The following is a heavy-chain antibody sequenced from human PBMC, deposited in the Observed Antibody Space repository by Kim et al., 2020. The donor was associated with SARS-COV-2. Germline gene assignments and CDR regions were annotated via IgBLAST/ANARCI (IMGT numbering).Heavy chain of an antibody. CDR1: GYTLTELS. Sequence: ASVKVSCKVSGYTLTELSMHWVRQAPGKGLEWMGGFDPEDGETIYAQKFQGRVTMTEDTSTETAYMELSSLRSEDTAVYYCVSSGYYPYYFDYWGQGTLVTVSS. CDR2: FDPEDGET. V-gene: IGHV1-24*01. CDR3: VSSGYYPYYFDY. J-gene: IGHJ4*02. D-gene: IGHD3-22*01.